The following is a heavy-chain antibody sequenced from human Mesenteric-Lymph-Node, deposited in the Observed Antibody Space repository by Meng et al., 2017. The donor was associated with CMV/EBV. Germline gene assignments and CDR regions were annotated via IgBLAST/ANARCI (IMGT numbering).Heavy chain of an antibody. CDR1: GFTFSDYY. CDR3: AKGARGAFDI. Sequence: GESLKISCAASGFTFSDYYMSWVRQAPGKGLEWVAVTYSDGNKKYYADSVKGRFTISRDNSKNTLYLQMNSLRAEDTAVYYCAKGARGAFDIWGQGTMVTVSS. CDR2: TYSDGNKK. V-gene: IGHV3-30*18. J-gene: IGHJ3*02.